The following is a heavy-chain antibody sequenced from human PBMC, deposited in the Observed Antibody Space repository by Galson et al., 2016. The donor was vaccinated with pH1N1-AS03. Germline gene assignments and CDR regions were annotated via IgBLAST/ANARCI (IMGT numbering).Heavy chain of an antibody. CDR3: ARGYDDSGPDDHRLFDS. CDR1: GISLSSSW. D-gene: IGHD3-22*01. V-gene: IGHV3-74*01. Sequence: SLRLSCADSGISLSSSWMHWVRQAPGRGLVWVSGINGVGSSIKYADDVKGRFTISRDNAKNMLYLQMNSPRADDAAVYYCARGYDDSGPDDHRLFDSWGQGTQVTVSS. J-gene: IGHJ5*01. CDR2: INGVGSSI.